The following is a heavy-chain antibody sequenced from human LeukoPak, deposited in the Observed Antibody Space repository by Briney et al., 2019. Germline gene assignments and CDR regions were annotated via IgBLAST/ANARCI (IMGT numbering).Heavy chain of an antibody. V-gene: IGHV1-2*06. CDR1: GYTFTGFY. J-gene: IGHJ5*01. D-gene: IGHD1-26*01. CDR2: IDPNSGAT. CDR3: ARDWGSGTYDS. Sequence: ASVKVSCKASGYTFTGFYLHWVRQAPGQGLEWMGRIDPNSGATDYAQKFQGRVTMTRDTSISTAYMELSGLRSDDTAVYYCARDWGSGTYDSWGQGPLITASS.